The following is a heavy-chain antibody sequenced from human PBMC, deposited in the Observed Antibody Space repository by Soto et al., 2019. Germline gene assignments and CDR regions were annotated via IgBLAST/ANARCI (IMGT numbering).Heavy chain of an antibody. CDR1: GGSISSGGYY. CDR2: IYYSGST. CDR3: ARNRGYEPYYYYYMDV. Sequence: PSETLSLTCTVSGGSISSGGYYWSWIRQHPGKGLEWIGYIYYSGSTYYNPSLKSRVTISVDTSKNQFSLKLSSVTAADTAVYYCARNRGYEPYYYYYMDVWGKGTTVTVSS. J-gene: IGHJ6*03. V-gene: IGHV4-31*03. D-gene: IGHD5-12*01.